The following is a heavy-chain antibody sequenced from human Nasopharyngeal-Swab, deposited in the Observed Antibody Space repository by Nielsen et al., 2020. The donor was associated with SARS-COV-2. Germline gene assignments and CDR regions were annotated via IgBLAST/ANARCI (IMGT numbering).Heavy chain of an antibody. D-gene: IGHD3-22*01. CDR2: IYYSGST. Sequence: SETLSLTCTVSGGSISSGGYYWSWIRQPPGKGLEWIGYIYYSGSTNYNPSLKSRVTISVDTSKNQFSLKLSSVTAADTAVYYCARTAPTYYYDSSGYWFDYWGQGTLVTVSS. CDR3: ARTAPTYYYDSSGYWFDY. V-gene: IGHV4-61*08. CDR1: GGSISSGGYY. J-gene: IGHJ4*02.